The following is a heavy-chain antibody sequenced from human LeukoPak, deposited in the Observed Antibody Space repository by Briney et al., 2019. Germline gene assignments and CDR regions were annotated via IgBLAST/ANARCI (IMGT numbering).Heavy chain of an antibody. CDR3: ARHLTNAFDI. CDR2: IYYSGST. J-gene: IGHJ3*02. Sequence: SETLPLTCTVSGGSISSYYWSWIRQPPGKGLEWIGYIYYSGSTNYNPSLKSRVTISVDTSKNQFSLKLSSVTAADTAVYYCARHLTNAFDIWGQGTMVTVSS. CDR1: GGSISSYY. V-gene: IGHV4-59*08.